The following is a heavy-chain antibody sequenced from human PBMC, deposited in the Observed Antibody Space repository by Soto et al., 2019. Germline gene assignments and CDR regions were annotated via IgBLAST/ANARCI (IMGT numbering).Heavy chain of an antibody. V-gene: IGHV3-23*01. CDR3: YYYDSSDYGYNWFDP. J-gene: IGHJ5*02. D-gene: IGHD3-22*01. CDR2: ISASGGST. Sequence: GGSLRLSCAASGFTFSIYAMNWVRQAPGKGLEWVSGISASGGSTYYADSVKGRFTISRDNSKKTLYLQMDSLRAEDTAVYYCYYYDSSDYGYNWFDPWGQGTLVTVS. CDR1: GFTFSIYA.